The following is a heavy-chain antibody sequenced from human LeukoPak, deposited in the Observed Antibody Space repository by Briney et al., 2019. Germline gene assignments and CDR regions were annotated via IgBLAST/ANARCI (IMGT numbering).Heavy chain of an antibody. D-gene: IGHD4-11*01. Sequence: GGSLRLSCAASGFTFSSYAMSWVRQAPGKGLQWVSAISGSGGSTYYADSVKGRFTISRDNSKNTLYLQMNSLRAEDTAVYYCARADQQYYFDYWGQGTLVTVSS. J-gene: IGHJ4*02. CDR1: GFTFSSYA. V-gene: IGHV3-23*01. CDR2: ISGSGGST. CDR3: ARADQQYYFDY.